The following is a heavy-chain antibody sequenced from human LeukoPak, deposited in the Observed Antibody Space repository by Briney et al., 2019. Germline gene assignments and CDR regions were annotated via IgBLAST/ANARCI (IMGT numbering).Heavy chain of an antibody. CDR1: GGSISSYY. V-gene: IGHV4-59*08. J-gene: IGHJ4*02. Sequence: NTSETLSLTCTVSGGSISSYYWSWIRQPPGKGLECIGYIYYSGSTNYNPSLKSRVTISVDTSKNQFSLKLSPVTAADTAVYYCARLHDGYRYGADYWGQGTLVTAS. D-gene: IGHD5-18*01. CDR2: IYYSGST. CDR3: ARLHDGYRYGADY.